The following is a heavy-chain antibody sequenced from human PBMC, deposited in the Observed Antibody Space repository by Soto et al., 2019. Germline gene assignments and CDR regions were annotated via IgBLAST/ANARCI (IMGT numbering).Heavy chain of an antibody. V-gene: IGHV4-30-2*01. CDR3: AREVSDSGSFYFDY. D-gene: IGHD1-26*01. J-gene: IGHJ4*02. Sequence: SETLSLTCAVSGGSISSGGYSWSWIRQPPGKGLEWIGYIYHSGSTYYNPSLKSRVTISVDRSKNQFSLKLSSVTAADTAVYYCAREVSDSGSFYFDYWGQGTLVTVSS. CDR1: GGSISSGGYS. CDR2: IYHSGST.